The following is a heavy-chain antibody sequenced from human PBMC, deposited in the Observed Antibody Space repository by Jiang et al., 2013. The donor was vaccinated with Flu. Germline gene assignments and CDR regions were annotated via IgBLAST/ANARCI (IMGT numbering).Heavy chain of an antibody. J-gene: IGHJ6*02. CDR2: IDPSDSYT. D-gene: IGHD2-2*03. Sequence: YWISWVRQMPEGLEWMGRIDPSDSYTNYSPSFQGHVTISADKSISTAYLQWSSLKASDTAMYYCARRDMDIEGNGMDVWGQGTTVTVSS. V-gene: IGHV5-10-1*01. CDR1: YW. CDR3: ARRDMDIEGNGMDV.